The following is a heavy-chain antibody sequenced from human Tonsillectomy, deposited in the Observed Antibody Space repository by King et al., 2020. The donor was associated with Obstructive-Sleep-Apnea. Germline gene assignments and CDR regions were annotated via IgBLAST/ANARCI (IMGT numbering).Heavy chain of an antibody. CDR2: ISYSGTT. V-gene: IGHV4-59*08. Sequence: VQLQESGPGLVKPSETLSLTCNVSVGSISSYFWSWIRQPPGKGLEWIGDISYSGTTKYNPILKSRVTISVDTSKNQFSLKLSSVTAADTAVYSCATHELELRPFDYWGQGALVTVSS. D-gene: IGHD1-7*01. CDR1: VGSISSYF. J-gene: IGHJ4*02. CDR3: ATHELELRPFDY.